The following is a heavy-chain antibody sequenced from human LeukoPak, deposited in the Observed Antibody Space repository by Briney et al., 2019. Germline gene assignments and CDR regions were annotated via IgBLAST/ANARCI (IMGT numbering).Heavy chain of an antibody. D-gene: IGHD1-26*01. Sequence: SETLSLTCTVSGGSISSSSYYWGWIRQPPGKGLEGIGSIYYSGSTYYNPSLKSRVTISVDTSKNQFSLKLSSVTAADTAVYYCARAYSGSYLDYWGQGTLVTVSS. CDR1: GGSISSSSYY. V-gene: IGHV4-39*01. J-gene: IGHJ4*02. CDR2: IYYSGST. CDR3: ARAYSGSYLDY.